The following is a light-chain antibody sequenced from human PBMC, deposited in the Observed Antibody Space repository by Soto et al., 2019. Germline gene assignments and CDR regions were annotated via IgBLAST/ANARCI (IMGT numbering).Light chain of an antibody. CDR3: QSYNDWPFA. J-gene: IGKJ2*01. V-gene: IGKV3-15*01. CDR2: GVS. CDR1: ESVSCF. Sequence: EIVLTQSPATLSVSPGERATLSCRASESVSCFLAWYQHKPGQSPRLLIYGVSTRVAGVPSRFSGGGSATDFTLTISSLQSEDFAVYYCQSYNDWPFAFGQGTKLEI.